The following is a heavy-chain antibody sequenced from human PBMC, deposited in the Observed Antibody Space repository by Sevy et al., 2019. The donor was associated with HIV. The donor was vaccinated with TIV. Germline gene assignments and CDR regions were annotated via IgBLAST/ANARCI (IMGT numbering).Heavy chain of an antibody. Sequence: GGSLRLSCAASGFTFSSFAMGWVRQTPGKGLEWVSGLNGSGGRTYYPDSVKGRFTISRDNSKNTLYLQMNSLRAEDTAVYYCAKDTDSGSYLNDAFDIWGQGTMVTVSS. D-gene: IGHD1-26*01. V-gene: IGHV3-23*01. J-gene: IGHJ3*02. CDR1: GFTFSSFA. CDR3: AKDTDSGSYLNDAFDI. CDR2: LNGSGGRT.